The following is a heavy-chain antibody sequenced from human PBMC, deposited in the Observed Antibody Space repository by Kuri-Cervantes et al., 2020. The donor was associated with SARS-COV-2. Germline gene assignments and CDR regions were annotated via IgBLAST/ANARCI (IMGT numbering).Heavy chain of an antibody. CDR3: AKDEGDIVVVPAATGY. J-gene: IGHJ4*02. CDR1: GFTFSSYE. D-gene: IGHD2-2*01. V-gene: IGHV3-48*03. CDR2: ISSSGSTI. Sequence: GESLKISCAASGFTFSSYEMNWVRQAPGKGLEWVSYISSSGSTIYYADSVKGRFTISRDNAKNSLYLQMNSLRAEDTAVYYCAKDEGDIVVVPAATGYWGQGTLVTVSS.